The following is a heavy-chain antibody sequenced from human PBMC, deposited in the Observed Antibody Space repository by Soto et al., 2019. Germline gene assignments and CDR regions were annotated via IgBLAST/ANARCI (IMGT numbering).Heavy chain of an antibody. CDR3: AKDHESSGWYSYYYYGMDV. V-gene: IGHV3-30*18. CDR1: GFTFSSYG. J-gene: IGHJ6*02. CDR2: ISYDGSNK. D-gene: IGHD6-19*01. Sequence: GESLKISCAASGFTFSSYGMHWVRQAPGKGLEWVAVISYDGSNKYYADSVKGRFTISRDNSKNTLYLQMNSLRAEDTAVYYCAKDHESSGWYSYYYYGMDVWGQGTTVTVSS.